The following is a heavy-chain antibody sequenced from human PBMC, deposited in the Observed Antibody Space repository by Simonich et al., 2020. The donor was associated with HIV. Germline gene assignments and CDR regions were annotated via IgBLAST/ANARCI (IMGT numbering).Heavy chain of an antibody. V-gene: IGHV3-30*07. CDR3: ASGGSISSVWADDY. D-gene: IGHD3-16*01. Sequence: QVQLVESGGGVVQPGRSLRLSCAASGFTFSSYAMHWVRQAPGKGLEWVAVISYDGSNKYYADSVKGRFTTSRANSKNTLYLQMNSLRAEDTAVYYCASGGSISSVWADDYWGQGTLVTVSS. CDR2: ISYDGSNK. CDR1: GFTFSSYA. J-gene: IGHJ4*02.